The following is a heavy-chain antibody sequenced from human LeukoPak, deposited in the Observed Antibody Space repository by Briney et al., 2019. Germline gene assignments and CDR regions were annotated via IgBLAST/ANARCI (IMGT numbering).Heavy chain of an antibody. J-gene: IGHJ5*02. Sequence: SETLSLTRTVSGGSISSYYWSWIRQPAGKGLEWIGRIYTSGSTNYNPSLKSRVTMSVDMSTNQFSLKLSSVTAADTAVYYCARGRDFWSGYPYWWFDPWGQGTLVTVSS. D-gene: IGHD3-3*01. CDR3: ARGRDFWSGYPYWWFDP. CDR2: IYTSGST. V-gene: IGHV4-4*07. CDR1: GGSISSYY.